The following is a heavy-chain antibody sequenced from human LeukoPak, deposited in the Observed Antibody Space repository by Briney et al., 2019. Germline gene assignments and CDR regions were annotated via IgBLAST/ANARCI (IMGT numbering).Heavy chain of an antibody. CDR1: GFTFSSYA. CDR3: AKPPYETLTGSPDAY. J-gene: IGHJ4*02. V-gene: IGHV3-23*01. CDR2: ISGSGGYT. D-gene: IGHD3-9*01. Sequence: GGSLRLSCATSGFTFSSYAMSWVRQAPGKGLEWVSAISGSGGYTHYADSVKGRFTISRDNSKNTLYLQMISLRAEDTAVYYCAKPPYETLTGSPDAYWGQGTLVTVSS.